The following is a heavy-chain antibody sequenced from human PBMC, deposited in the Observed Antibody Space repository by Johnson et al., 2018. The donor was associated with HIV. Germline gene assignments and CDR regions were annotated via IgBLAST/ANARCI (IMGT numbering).Heavy chain of an antibody. D-gene: IGHD6-13*01. CDR2: IGTAGDT. V-gene: IGHV3-13*01. CDR3: AGIAAAGGDAFDI. CDR1: GFTFSSYD. Sequence: VQLVESGGGLVQPGGSLRLSCAASGFTFSSYDMHWVRQATGKGLEWVSAIGTAGDTYYPGSVKGRFTISSENAKNSLYLQMNSLRAGDTAVYYCAGIAAAGGDAFDIWGQGTMVTVSS. J-gene: IGHJ3*02.